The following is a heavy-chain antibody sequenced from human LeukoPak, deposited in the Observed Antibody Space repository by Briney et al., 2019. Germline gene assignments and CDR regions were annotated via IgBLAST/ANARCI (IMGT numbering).Heavy chain of an antibody. D-gene: IGHD2/OR15-2a*01. Sequence: EASVKVSCKASGYTFTSYGITWGRQAPGQGLEWMAWIIPDNGATKYSQRLQGRITLTRDTSATTAYMELSSLTSEDTAVYFCARRSMASFLWPFDMWGQGTVVTVSS. J-gene: IGHJ3*02. V-gene: IGHV1-18*04. CDR2: IIPDNGAT. CDR3: ARRSMASFLWPFDM. CDR1: GYTFTSYG.